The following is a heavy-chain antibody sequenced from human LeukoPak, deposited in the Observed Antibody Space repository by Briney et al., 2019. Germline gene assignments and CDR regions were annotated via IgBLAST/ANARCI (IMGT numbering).Heavy chain of an antibody. Sequence: GGSLRLSCAASAFTFSSYWMSWVRQAPGKGLEWVANIKQDGGEKYYVDSVKGRFSISRDNAKNSLYLQMNSLRAEDTAAYYCARLYDSSGNYQLGAFDIWGQGTMVTVSS. V-gene: IGHV3-7*01. D-gene: IGHD3-22*01. J-gene: IGHJ3*02. CDR2: IKQDGGEK. CDR3: ARLYDSSGNYQLGAFDI. CDR1: AFTFSSYW.